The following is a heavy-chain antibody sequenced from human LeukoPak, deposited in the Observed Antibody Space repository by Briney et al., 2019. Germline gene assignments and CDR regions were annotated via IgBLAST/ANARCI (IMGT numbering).Heavy chain of an antibody. CDR2: IYTSGST. CDR1: GGSISSYY. D-gene: IGHD3-10*01. Sequence: SETLSLTCTVSGGSISSYYWSWIRQPAGKGLEWIGRIYTSGSTNYNPSLKSRVTISVDTSKNQFSLQLSSVTAADTAVYYCAKDLERGFGEEYFDPWGQGTLVTGSS. J-gene: IGHJ5*02. CDR3: AKDLERGFGEEYFDP. V-gene: IGHV4-4*07.